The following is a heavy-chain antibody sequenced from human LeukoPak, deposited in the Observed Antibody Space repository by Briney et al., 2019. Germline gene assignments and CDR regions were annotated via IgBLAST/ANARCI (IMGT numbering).Heavy chain of an antibody. D-gene: IGHD4-11*01. V-gene: IGHV4-38-2*02. Sequence: SETLSLTCTVSGYSISSGYYWGWIRQPPGKGLEWIGSIYHSGSTYYNPSLKSRVTISVDTSKNQFSLKLSSVTAADTAVYYCARSGQSDYSNYYFDYWGQGTLVTVSS. CDR2: IYHSGST. J-gene: IGHJ4*02. CDR1: GYSISSGYY. CDR3: ARSGQSDYSNYYFDY.